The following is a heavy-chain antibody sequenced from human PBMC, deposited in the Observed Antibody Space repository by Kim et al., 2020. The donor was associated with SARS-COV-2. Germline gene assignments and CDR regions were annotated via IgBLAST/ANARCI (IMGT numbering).Heavy chain of an antibody. CDR2: IKSKTDGGTT. CDR1: GFTFSNAW. Sequence: GGSLRLSCAASGFTFSNAWMSWVRQAPGKGLEWVGRIKSKTDGGTTDYAAPVKGRFTISRDDSKNTLYLQMNSLKTEDTAVYYCTTDPDIAAAGTGWFDPWGQGTLVTVSS. CDR3: TTDPDIAAAGTGWFDP. V-gene: IGHV3-15*01. J-gene: IGHJ5*02. D-gene: IGHD6-13*01.